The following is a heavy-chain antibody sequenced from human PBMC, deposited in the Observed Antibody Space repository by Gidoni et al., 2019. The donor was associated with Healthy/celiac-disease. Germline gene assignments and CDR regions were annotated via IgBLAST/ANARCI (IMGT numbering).Heavy chain of an antibody. Sequence: QVQLVESGGGVVQPGRSLRLSCAASGFTFSSYDMHWVRPAPGKGLEWVAVISYDGSNKYYADSVKGRFTISRDNSKNTLYLQMNSLRAEDTAVYYCAGSVVTPPLDYWGQGTLVTVSS. V-gene: IGHV3-30-3*01. J-gene: IGHJ4*02. D-gene: IGHD3-22*01. CDR1: GFTFSSYD. CDR2: ISYDGSNK. CDR3: AGSVVTPPLDY.